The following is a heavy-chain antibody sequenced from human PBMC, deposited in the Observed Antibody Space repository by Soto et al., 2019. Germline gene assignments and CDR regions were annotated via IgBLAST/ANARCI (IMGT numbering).Heavy chain of an antibody. CDR3: AKGKSSGGGWNYVMDV. CDR2: IGSSGGST. D-gene: IGHD6-19*01. V-gene: IGHV3-23*01. J-gene: IGHJ6*02. CDR1: GFTFSSYA. Sequence: EVQLLESGGGLVQPGGSLRLSCAASGFTFSSYAMSWVRQAPGKGLEWVSAIGSSGGSTSYADSVKGRFTITRDKSKNTMYLQMNSLRAEDTAVYYCAKGKSSGGGWNYVMDVWGQGTTVTVSS.